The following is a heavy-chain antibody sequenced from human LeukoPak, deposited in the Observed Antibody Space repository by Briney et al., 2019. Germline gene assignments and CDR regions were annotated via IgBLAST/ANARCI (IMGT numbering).Heavy chain of an antibody. CDR2: INPSGGST. D-gene: IGHD3-10*01. J-gene: IGHJ4*02. V-gene: IGHV1-46*01. CDR3: ARAPYYYGSGRSLPPVLQSYYFDY. CDR1: GYTFTSYY. Sequence: ASVKVSCKASGYTFTSYYMHWVRQAPGQGLEWMGIINPSGGSTSYAQKFQGRVTMTRDTSTSTAYMELSSLRSEDTAVYYCARAPYYYGSGRSLPPVLQSYYFDYWGQGTLVTVSS.